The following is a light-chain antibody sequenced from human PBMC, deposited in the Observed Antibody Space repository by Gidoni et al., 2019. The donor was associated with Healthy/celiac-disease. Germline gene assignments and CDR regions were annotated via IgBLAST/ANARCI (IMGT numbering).Light chain of an antibody. Sequence: DIQRTQSPSSLSASVGDRVTITCRASQGISNYLAWYQQKPGKVPKLLIYAASTLQSGVPSRFSGSGSGTDFTLTISSLQPEDVATYYCQKYNSAPMYTFGQGTKLEIK. CDR3: QKYNSAPMYT. V-gene: IGKV1-27*01. CDR1: QGISNY. CDR2: AAS. J-gene: IGKJ2*01.